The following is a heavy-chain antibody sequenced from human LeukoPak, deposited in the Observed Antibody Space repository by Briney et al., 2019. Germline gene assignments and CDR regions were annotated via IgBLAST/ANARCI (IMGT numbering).Heavy chain of an antibody. Sequence: GESLKISCKGSGYSFTSYWIGWVRQMPGKGLEWMGIVYPANSDTRYSPSFQGQVTISADKSISTAYLQWSSLKASDTATYYCARGRGYSYAYPENWFDPWGQGTLVTVSS. J-gene: IGHJ5*02. CDR2: VYPANSDT. CDR1: GYSFTSYW. D-gene: IGHD5-18*01. V-gene: IGHV5-51*01. CDR3: ARGRGYSYAYPENWFDP.